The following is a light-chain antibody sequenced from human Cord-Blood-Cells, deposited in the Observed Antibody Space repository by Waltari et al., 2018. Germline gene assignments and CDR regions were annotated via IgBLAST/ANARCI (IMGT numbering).Light chain of an antibody. CDR1: KLGDKY. V-gene: IGLV3-1*01. CDR2: QDS. CDR3: QAWDSSTVV. Sequence: SYELTQPPSVSVSPGQTASITCSGDKLGDKYACWYQQKPGQSPVLVIYQDSKRPSGIPERFSGSNSGNTATLTISGTQAMDEADYYSQAWDSSTVVFGVGTKLTVL. J-gene: IGLJ2*01.